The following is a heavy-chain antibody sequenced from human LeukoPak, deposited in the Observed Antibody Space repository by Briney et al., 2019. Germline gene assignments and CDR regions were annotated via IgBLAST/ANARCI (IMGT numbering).Heavy chain of an antibody. J-gene: IGHJ4*02. CDR2: ISSISSTI. Sequence: GGSLRLSCAASGFTFSRCSMNWVRQAPGKGLEWVSYISSISSTIYYADSVKGRFTISRDNAQNSLYLQMNSLRAEDTAVYYCVKGGESSGWYFDYWGQGTLVTVSS. D-gene: IGHD6-19*01. CDR1: GFTFSRCS. CDR3: VKGGESSGWYFDY. V-gene: IGHV3-48*04.